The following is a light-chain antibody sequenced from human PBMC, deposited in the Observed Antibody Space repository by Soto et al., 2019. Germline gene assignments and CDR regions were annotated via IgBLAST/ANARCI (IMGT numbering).Light chain of an antibody. CDR2: KAS. J-gene: IGKJ1*01. Sequence: DIHMTQSPSTLSASVGDRVTITCRASQSINNWLAWYQQKPGKAPKLFIFKASTLESGVPSRFSGSGSVTEFTLSISSLQPDDFATYFCQQYESFPRTFGQGTKVEIK. V-gene: IGKV1-5*03. CDR3: QQYESFPRT. CDR1: QSINNW.